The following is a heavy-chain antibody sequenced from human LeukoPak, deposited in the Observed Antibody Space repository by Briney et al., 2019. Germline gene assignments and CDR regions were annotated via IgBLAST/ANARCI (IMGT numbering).Heavy chain of an antibody. CDR2: IYYSGST. J-gene: IGHJ4*02. CDR3: ARDSSAGYYYDSSGYYDY. D-gene: IGHD3-22*01. CDR1: GGSISSYY. Sequence: SETLSLTCTVSGGSISSYYWSWIRQPPGKGLEWIGYIYYSGSTNYSPSLKSRVTMSVDTSKNQFSLKLSSVTAADTAVYYCARDSSAGYYYDSSGYYDYWGQGTLVTVSS. V-gene: IGHV4-59*12.